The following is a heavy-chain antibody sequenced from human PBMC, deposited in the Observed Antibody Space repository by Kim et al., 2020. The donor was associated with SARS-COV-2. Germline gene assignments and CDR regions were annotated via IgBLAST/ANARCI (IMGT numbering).Heavy chain of an antibody. J-gene: IGHJ3*02. CDR3: AKEDGSGKGLGAFDI. CDR2: ISWNSGSI. CDR1: GFTFDDYA. Sequence: GGSLRLSCAASGFTFDDYAMHWVRQAPGKGLEWVSGISWNSGSIGYADSVKGRFTISRDNAKNSLYLQMNSLRAEDTALYYCAKEDGSGKGLGAFDIWGQGTMVTVSS. V-gene: IGHV3-9*01. D-gene: IGHD3-10*01.